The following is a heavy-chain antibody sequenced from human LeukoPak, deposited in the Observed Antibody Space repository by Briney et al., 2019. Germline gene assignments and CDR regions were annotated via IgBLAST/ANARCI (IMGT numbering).Heavy chain of an antibody. CDR2: ISGSGGST. CDR3: AKPRSDLPYYYYYYMDV. D-gene: IGHD6-25*01. CDR1: GFTFSSYA. J-gene: IGHJ6*03. Sequence: PGGSLRLSCAASGFTFSSYAMSWVRQAPGKGLEWVSAISGSGGSTYYADSVKGRFTISRDNSKNTLYLQMNSLRAEDTAVYYCAKPRSDLPYYYYYYMDVWGKGTTVIVSS. V-gene: IGHV3-23*01.